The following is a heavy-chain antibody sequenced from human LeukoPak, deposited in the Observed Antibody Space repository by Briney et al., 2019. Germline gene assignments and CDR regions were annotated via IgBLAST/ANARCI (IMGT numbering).Heavy chain of an antibody. Sequence: GGSLRLSCAASGLTFSSYAMSWVRQAPGKGLEWASAISGSGGSTYYADSVKGRFTISRDNSKNTLYLQMNSLRAEDTAVYYCAKAGKGYYFDYWGQGTLITVSS. CDR1: GLTFSSYA. CDR3: AKAGKGYYFDY. J-gene: IGHJ4*02. CDR2: ISGSGGST. D-gene: IGHD3-10*01. V-gene: IGHV3-23*01.